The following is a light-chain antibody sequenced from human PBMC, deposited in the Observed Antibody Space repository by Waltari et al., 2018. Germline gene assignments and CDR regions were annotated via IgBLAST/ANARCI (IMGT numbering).Light chain of an antibody. J-gene: IGLJ3*02. CDR2: ANY. CDR3: ATWDDSLSGRV. Sequence: QSVLTQPPSTSGTPGQRVTISCSGSTSNIGTNPVTWYQLLPGTAPKTVIFANYHRPSGVPDRFSASKSGTSASLVISGLQSEDGADYFCATWDDSLSGRVFGGGTKVTVL. CDR1: TSNIGTNP. V-gene: IGLV1-44*01.